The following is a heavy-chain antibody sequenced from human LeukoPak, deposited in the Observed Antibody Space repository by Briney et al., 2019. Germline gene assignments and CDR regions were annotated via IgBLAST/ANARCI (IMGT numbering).Heavy chain of an antibody. J-gene: IGHJ3*02. V-gene: IGHV1-46*01. CDR1: GYTFTSYY. CDR2: INPSGGST. CDR3: ARVSRRKAFDI. Sequence: GASVKVSCKASGYTFTSYYMHWVRQAPGQGLEWMGIINPSGGSTSYAQKFQGRVTMTRDTSTSTAYMELSSLRSEDTAVYYCARVSRRKAFDIWGQGTMVTVSS.